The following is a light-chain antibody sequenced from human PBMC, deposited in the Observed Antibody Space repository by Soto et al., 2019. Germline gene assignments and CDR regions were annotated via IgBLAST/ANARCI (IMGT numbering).Light chain of an antibody. Sequence: IQMTQSPSTLSASVGDRVTITCRASQTINNWLAWYQQKPGKAPNLLIYDASILESGVPSRFSGSGSGTEFTLTISSLQPDEFATYHCQQYSNHSKWTFGQGSKVDIK. J-gene: IGKJ1*01. CDR2: DAS. CDR3: QQYSNHSKWT. V-gene: IGKV1-5*01. CDR1: QTINNW.